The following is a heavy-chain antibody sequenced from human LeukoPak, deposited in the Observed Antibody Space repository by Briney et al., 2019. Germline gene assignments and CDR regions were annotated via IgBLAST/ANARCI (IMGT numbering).Heavy chain of an antibody. J-gene: IGHJ3*02. CDR2: INHSGST. CDR1: GGSFSGYY. V-gene: IGHV4-34*01. D-gene: IGHD3-22*01. Sequence: PSETLSLTCAVYGGSFSGYYWGWIRQPPGKGLEWIGEINHSGSTNYNPSLTSRVTISVDTSKNQFSLKLSSVTAADTALYYCARGSYDSSGYYAFDIWGQGTMVTVSS. CDR3: ARGSYDSSGYYAFDI.